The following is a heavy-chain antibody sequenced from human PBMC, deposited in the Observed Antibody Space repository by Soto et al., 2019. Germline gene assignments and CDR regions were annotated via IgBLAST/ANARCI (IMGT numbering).Heavy chain of an antibody. D-gene: IGHD3-10*01. Sequence: QVQLQESGPGLVKPSQTLSLTCTVSGGSIINGGYYWSWIRQRPGKGLEWIGYIYYSGSTYYNPSLKSRVTISVATSKNQSSLKLSSVTAADTAVYYCARDESSGSMYWYLDLWGRGTLVTVSS. CDR2: IYYSGST. CDR3: ARDESSGSMYWYLDL. J-gene: IGHJ2*01. CDR1: GGSIINGGYY. V-gene: IGHV4-31*03.